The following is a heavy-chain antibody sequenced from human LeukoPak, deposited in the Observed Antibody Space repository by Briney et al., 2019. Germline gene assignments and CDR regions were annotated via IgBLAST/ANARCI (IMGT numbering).Heavy chain of an antibody. V-gene: IGHV3-33*06. J-gene: IGHJ4*03. CDR1: GFRFSSYG. CDR2: IWYDGSNE. D-gene: IGHD1-26*01. Sequence: QAGRSLRLSCAASGFRFSSYGMHWVRQAPGKGLEWVAVIWYDGSNEYYADSVKGRFTISRDNSKNMLYLQMNSLRGEDTAVYYCAKDWSGGSYFTFDYWGQGTMVTVSS. CDR3: AKDWSGGSYFTFDY.